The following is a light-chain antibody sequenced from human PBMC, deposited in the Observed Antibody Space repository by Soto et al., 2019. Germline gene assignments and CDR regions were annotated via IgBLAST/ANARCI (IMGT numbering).Light chain of an antibody. J-gene: IGLJ2*01. V-gene: IGLV3-1*01. CDR2: QDT. CDR3: QTWDSGVV. Sequence: SYELSQPPSVSGSPGQTATITCSGDELGDKYVSWYQQRPGQSPVLVISQDTQRPSGIPERFSGSNSGDTATLTISGTQSLDEADYYCQTWDSGVVFGGGTKLTVL. CDR1: ELGDKY.